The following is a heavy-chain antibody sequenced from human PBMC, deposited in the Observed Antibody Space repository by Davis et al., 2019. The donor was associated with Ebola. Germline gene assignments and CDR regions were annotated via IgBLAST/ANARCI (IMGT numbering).Heavy chain of an antibody. CDR3: ARNGSATYYDSRYYGIDV. V-gene: IGHV4-38-2*01. D-gene: IGHD3-10*01. CDR2: LYHSGHT. Sequence: PSETLSLTCAVSGYSISSGYYWGWIRQPPGKGLEWIGSLYHSGHTNYNPSLKSRATMSVDTSKNQFSLKLTSVTAADTAVYYCARNGSATYYDSRYYGIDVWGHGTTVTVSS. CDR1: GYSISSGYY. J-gene: IGHJ6*02.